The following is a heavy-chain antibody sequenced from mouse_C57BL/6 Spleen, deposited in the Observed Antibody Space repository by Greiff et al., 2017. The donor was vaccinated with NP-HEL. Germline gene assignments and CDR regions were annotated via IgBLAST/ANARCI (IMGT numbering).Heavy chain of an antibody. CDR2: ISSGSSTI. J-gene: IGHJ3*01. V-gene: IGHV5-17*01. Sequence: DVKLVESGGGLVKLGGSLKLSCAASGFTFSDYGMHWVRQAPEKGLEWVAYISSGSSTIYYADTVKGRFTISRDNAKNTLFLQMTSLRSEDTAMYYCARPNWAWFAYWGQGTLVTVSA. CDR1: GFTFSDYG. CDR3: ARPNWAWFAY. D-gene: IGHD4-1*02.